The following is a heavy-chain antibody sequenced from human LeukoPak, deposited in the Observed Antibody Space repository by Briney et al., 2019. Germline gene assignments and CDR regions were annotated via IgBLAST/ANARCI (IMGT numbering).Heavy chain of an antibody. CDR3: AREECSSTSCYLGY. V-gene: IGHV1-18*01. J-gene: IGHJ4*02. CDR2: ISAYNGNT. D-gene: IGHD2-2*01. CDR1: GYTFTSYG. Sequence: GASVKVSCKASGYTFTSYGISWVRQAPGQGLEWMGWISAYNGNTNYAQKLQGRVTMTTDTSTSTAYMELRSLRSDDTAVYYCAREECSSTSCYLGYWGQGTLVTVSS.